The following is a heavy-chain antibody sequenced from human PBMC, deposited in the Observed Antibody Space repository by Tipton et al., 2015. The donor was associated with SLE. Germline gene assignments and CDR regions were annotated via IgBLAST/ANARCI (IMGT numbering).Heavy chain of an antibody. J-gene: IGHJ4*02. Sequence: TLSLTCVVYGGSFSGLYWSWIRQPPGKGLEWIGEINHSGSTNYNPSLESRVTMSIDTSKNRFSLNMNSVTAADTAVYYCARGFRPYYFDPWGQGTLVTVSS. V-gene: IGHV4-34*01. CDR3: ARGFRPYYFDP. CDR1: GGSFSGLY. D-gene: IGHD2-21*01. CDR2: INHSGST.